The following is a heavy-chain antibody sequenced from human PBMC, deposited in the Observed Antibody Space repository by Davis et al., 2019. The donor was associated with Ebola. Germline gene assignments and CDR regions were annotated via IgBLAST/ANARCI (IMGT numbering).Heavy chain of an antibody. J-gene: IGHJ6*02. D-gene: IGHD6-19*01. CDR1: GGSISTSSYY. CDR3: ARGGWASGMDV. Sequence: GSLSLTCTVSGGSISTSSYYWGWIRQPPGKGLEWIGSIYYSGSTYYNPSLKSRVTISVDTSKNQFSLQLNSVTPEDTAVYYCARGGWASGMDVWGQGTTVTVSS. V-gene: IGHV4-39*01. CDR2: IYYSGST.